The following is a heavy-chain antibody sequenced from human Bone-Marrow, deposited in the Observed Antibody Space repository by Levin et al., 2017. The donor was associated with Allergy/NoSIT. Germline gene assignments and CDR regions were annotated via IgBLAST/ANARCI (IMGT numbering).Heavy chain of an antibody. Sequence: KISCRASGGRFNSYPITWVRQAPGQGLEWMGGIIPVFGTPTYAQTFQGRLTITADTSTRTAYMELRGLRSDDTAIYYCTRDIVDVPAASGQYYGMDVWGQGTTVTVSS. CDR2: IIPVFGTP. CDR1: GGRFNSYP. CDR3: TRDIVDVPAASGQYYGMDV. J-gene: IGHJ6*02. D-gene: IGHD2-2*01. V-gene: IGHV1-69*06.